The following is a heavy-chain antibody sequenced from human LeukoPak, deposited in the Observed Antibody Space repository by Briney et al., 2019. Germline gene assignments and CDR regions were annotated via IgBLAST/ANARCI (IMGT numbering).Heavy chain of an antibody. V-gene: IGHV1-2*02. CDR1: GFSFTGYY. D-gene: IGHD5-12*01. J-gene: IGHJ3*01. Sequence: ASVRVSCKPSGFSFTGYYVQWLRQALGQGLEWVGWMYFNSGATRYAPKFQDRVTMTRDTSISTAYMELSSLRADDTAMYFCAREGSSGQDWYAFDVWGQETMVTVSS. CDR2: MYFNSGAT. CDR3: AREGSSGQDWYAFDV.